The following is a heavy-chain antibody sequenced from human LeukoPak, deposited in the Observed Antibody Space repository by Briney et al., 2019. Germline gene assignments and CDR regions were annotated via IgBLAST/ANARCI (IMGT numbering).Heavy chain of an antibody. Sequence: GRSLRLSCAASGFTFSSYAMHWGRQGPGKGLEWVAVISYDGSNKYYADSVKGRFTISRDNYKNTLYLQMNSLRAEDTAVYYCARDVGSGDYPGYFQHWGQGTMVTVSS. CDR3: ARDVGSGDYPGYFQH. D-gene: IGHD4-17*01. J-gene: IGHJ1*01. V-gene: IGHV3-30*04. CDR2: ISYDGSNK. CDR1: GFTFSSYA.